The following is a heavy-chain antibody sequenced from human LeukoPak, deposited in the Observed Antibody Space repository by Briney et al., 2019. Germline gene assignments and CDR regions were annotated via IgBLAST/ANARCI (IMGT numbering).Heavy chain of an antibody. CDR2: ISTRSSYI. CDR1: GFTSSSYS. V-gene: IGHV3-21*01. Sequence: GGSLRLSCAASGFTSSSYSMNWVRQAPGKGLKWVSSISTRSSYIYYADSVKGRFTIYRDNAKNSLYLQMNSLRAEDTAVYYCVSAGIAAAGTSYWFDPWGQGTLVTVSS. CDR3: VSAGIAAAGTSYWFDP. J-gene: IGHJ5*02. D-gene: IGHD6-13*01.